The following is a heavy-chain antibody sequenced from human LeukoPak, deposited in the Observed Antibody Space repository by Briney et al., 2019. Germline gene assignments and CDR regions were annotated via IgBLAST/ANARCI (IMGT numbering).Heavy chain of an antibody. Sequence: GGSLRLSCAASGFIFRSYWMVWVRQAPGKGLEWVASIDEHGFKTYYAASVTGRFTISKDTAKNSLDLQMNSLRAEDTAVYYCARDGVTCTRDYWGQGALVTVSS. D-gene: IGHD3-10*01. CDR3: ARDGVTCTRDY. CDR1: GFIFRSYW. J-gene: IGHJ4*02. V-gene: IGHV3-7*01. CDR2: IDEHGFKT.